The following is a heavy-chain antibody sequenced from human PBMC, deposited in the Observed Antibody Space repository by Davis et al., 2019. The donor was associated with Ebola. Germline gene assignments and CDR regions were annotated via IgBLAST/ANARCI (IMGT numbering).Heavy chain of an antibody. D-gene: IGHD1-7*01. CDR1: GFSLSTSGVG. CDR2: IYWDDDK. J-gene: IGHJ5*02. V-gene: IGHV2-5*02. CDR3: AHSKGELELRLDWFDP. Sequence: SGPTLVKPTQTLTLTCTFSGFSLSTSGVGVGWIRQPPGKALEWLALIYWDDDKRYSPSLKSRLTITKDTSKNQVVLTMTNMDPVDTATYYCAHSKGELELRLDWFDPWGQGTLVTVSS.